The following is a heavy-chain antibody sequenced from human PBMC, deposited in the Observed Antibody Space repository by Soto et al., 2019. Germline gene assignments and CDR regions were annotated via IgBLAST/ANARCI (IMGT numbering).Heavy chain of an antibody. Sequence: PSETLSLTCTVSGGSISSYYWSWIRQPPGKGLEWIGYIYYSGSTNYNPSLKSRVTISVDTSKNQFSLKLSSVTAADTAVYYCARYGAEGGYYYGMDVWGQGTTVTVSS. V-gene: IGHV4-59*01. CDR1: GGSISSYY. CDR3: ARYGAEGGYYYGMDV. CDR2: IYYSGST. J-gene: IGHJ6*02. D-gene: IGHD3-10*01.